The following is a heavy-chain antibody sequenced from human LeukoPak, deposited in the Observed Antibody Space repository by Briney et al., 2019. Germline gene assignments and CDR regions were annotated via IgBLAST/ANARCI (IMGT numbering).Heavy chain of an antibody. CDR1: GGTFSSYA. Sequence: SVKVSCKASGGTFSSYAISWVRQAPGQGLEWVGGIIPIFGTANYAQKFQGRVTITADESTSTAYMELSSLRSEDTAVYYCARDWRLRYFDWSTDYYYYGMDVWGQGTTVTVSS. V-gene: IGHV1-69*13. D-gene: IGHD3-9*01. J-gene: IGHJ6*02. CDR2: IIPIFGTA. CDR3: ARDWRLRYFDWSTDYYYYGMDV.